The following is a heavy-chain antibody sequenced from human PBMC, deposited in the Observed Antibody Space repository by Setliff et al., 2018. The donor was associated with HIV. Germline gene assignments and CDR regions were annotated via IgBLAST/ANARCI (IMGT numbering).Heavy chain of an antibody. Sequence: ASVKVSCKASGYTFTGYFIHWVRQAPGQGLEWMGRINPNTGDTNYAQKFQDRVTMTRDTSINTAYMELSRLRSDDTAVYYCAREERYYDGKGALDYWGQGTLVTVSS. CDR3: AREERYYDGKGALDY. V-gene: IGHV1-2*06. CDR1: GYTFTGYF. J-gene: IGHJ4*02. CDR2: INPNTGDT. D-gene: IGHD3-22*01.